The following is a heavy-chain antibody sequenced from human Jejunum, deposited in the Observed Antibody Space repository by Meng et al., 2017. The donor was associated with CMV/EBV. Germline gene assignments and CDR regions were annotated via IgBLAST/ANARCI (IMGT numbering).Heavy chain of an antibody. D-gene: IGHD6-19*01. CDR3: ATEPGYSSGWYSDY. CDR2: ISDDGDNK. J-gene: IGHJ4*02. V-gene: IGHV3-30-3*01. CDR1: FTFSSFA. Sequence: FTFSSFAMNWVRQAPGKGLEWVAAISDDGDNKYHADSVKGRFTISRDNSKNTLYLQMSSLRADDTAVYYCATEPGYSSGWYSDYWGQGTRVTVSS.